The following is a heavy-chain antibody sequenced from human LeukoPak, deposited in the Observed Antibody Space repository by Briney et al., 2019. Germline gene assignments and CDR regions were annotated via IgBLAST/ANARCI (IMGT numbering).Heavy chain of an antibody. Sequence: KPSETLSLTCAVYGGSFSGYYWSWIRQPPGKGLEWIGEINHSGSTNYNPSLKSRVTISVDTSKNQFSLKLSSVTAADTAVYYCASLVGSSGWYVKYYYYGMDVWGQGTTVTVSS. CDR2: INHSGST. D-gene: IGHD6-19*01. CDR1: GGSFSGYY. V-gene: IGHV4-34*01. J-gene: IGHJ6*02. CDR3: ASLVGSSGWYVKYYYYGMDV.